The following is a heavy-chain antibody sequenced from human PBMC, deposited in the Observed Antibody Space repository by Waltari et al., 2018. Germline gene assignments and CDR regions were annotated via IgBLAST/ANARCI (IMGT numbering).Heavy chain of an antibody. D-gene: IGHD5-18*01. CDR1: GYSLSSGYY. CDR2: IYHSGST. V-gene: IGHV4-38-2*01. CDR3: ARGGYSSGGWFDP. J-gene: IGHJ5*02. Sequence: QVQLQESGPGLVKPSETLSLTCVVSGYSLSSGYYWGWLRQPPGKGLEWIGSIYHSGSTYYNPSLKSRLTISVDTSKNQFSLNLNSVTAADTAVYYCARGGYSSGGWFDPWGQGTLVTVSS.